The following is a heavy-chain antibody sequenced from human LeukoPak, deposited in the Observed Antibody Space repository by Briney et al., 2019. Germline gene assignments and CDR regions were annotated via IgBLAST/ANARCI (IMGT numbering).Heavy chain of an antibody. Sequence: SHALSLICTVSGHSFSSGGYYWSSVRQHPGKGLELIRYIYYKGSTYYNPSLKSQVTLTVDTSNNQFSLKLSSVTAADTAVYYCAREAPQLRFDYYYGMDVWGQGTTVTV. V-gene: IGHV4-31*01. J-gene: IGHJ6*02. CDR2: IYYKGST. D-gene: IGHD3-10*01. CDR1: GHSFSSGGYY. CDR3: AREAPQLRFDYYYGMDV.